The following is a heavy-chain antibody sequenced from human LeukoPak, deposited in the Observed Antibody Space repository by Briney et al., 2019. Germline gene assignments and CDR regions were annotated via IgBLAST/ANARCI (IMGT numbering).Heavy chain of an antibody. D-gene: IGHD5-18*01. Sequence: GGSLRLSCAASGFTFSNYAMSWVRQAPGKGLEWVSAISDSGGRIYYADSVKGRFTISRDNSRNTVYLQLNSLRAEDTAVYYCAKEVNTYGYFDYWGQGTLVTVSS. V-gene: IGHV3-23*01. J-gene: IGHJ4*02. CDR2: ISDSGGRI. CDR3: AKEVNTYGYFDY. CDR1: GFTFSNYA.